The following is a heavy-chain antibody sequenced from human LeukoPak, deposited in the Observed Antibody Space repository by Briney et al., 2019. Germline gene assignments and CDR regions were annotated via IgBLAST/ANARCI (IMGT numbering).Heavy chain of an antibody. CDR3: ARDPYSSGWYKDAFDI. Sequence: PGGSLRLSCAASGFTFSSYSMNWVRQAPGKGLEWVSSISGSSSYINYADSVKGRFTISRDNAQNSLFLQLNSLRAEDTAVYYCARDPYSSGWYKDAFDIWGQGTMVTVSP. D-gene: IGHD6-19*01. V-gene: IGHV3-21*01. J-gene: IGHJ3*02. CDR2: ISGSSSYI. CDR1: GFTFSSYS.